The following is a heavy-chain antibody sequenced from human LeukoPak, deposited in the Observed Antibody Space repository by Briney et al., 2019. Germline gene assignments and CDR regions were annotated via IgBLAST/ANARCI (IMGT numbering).Heavy chain of an antibody. CDR3: ARGGGSTDYYDSSGYF. CDR2: IHRAGRT. CDR1: GVSISSSEW. D-gene: IGHD3-22*01. J-gene: IGHJ4*02. V-gene: IGHV4-4*02. Sequence: SGTLSLTCAVSGVSISSSEWWIWVRQPPGQGLEWIGEIHRAGRTRYNPSLKSRVTMSMDYSKNQFSLNVSSVTAADTAVYYCARGGGSTDYYDSSGYFWGQGTLVTVSS.